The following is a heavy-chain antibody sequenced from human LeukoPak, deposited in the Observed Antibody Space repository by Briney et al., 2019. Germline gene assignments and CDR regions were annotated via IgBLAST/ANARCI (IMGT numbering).Heavy chain of an antibody. CDR2: INHSGST. CDR1: GGSFSGYY. CDR3: ARFLGTELMVRGPIDY. D-gene: IGHD3-10*01. Sequence: SETLSLTCAVYGGSFSGYYWSWIRQPPGKGLEWIGEINHSGSTNYNLSLKSRVTISVDTSKNQFSLKLSSVTAADTAVYYCARFLGTELMVRGPIDYWGQGTLVTVSS. J-gene: IGHJ4*02. V-gene: IGHV4-34*01.